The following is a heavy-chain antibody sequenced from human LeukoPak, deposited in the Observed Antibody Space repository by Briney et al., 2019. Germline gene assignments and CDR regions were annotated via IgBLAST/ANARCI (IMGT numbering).Heavy chain of an antibody. CDR2: ISSSSSTI. V-gene: IGHV3-48*04. Sequence: PGGSLRLSCAASGFTFSSYSMNWVRQAPGKGLEWVSYISSSSSTIYYADSVKGRFTISRDNAKNSLYLQMNSLRAEDTAVYYCARATKYYYDANWFDPWGQGTLVTVSS. CDR3: ARATKYYYDANWFDP. D-gene: IGHD3-22*01. CDR1: GFTFSSYS. J-gene: IGHJ5*02.